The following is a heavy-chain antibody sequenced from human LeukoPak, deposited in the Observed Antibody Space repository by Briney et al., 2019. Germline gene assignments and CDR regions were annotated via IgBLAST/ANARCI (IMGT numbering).Heavy chain of an antibody. Sequence: GGSLRLSCAASGFTFSSYWMSWVRQAPGKGLEWVANIKQDGSEKYYVDSVKGRFTISRDNAKNSLYLQMNSLRAGDTAVYYCAREEYSGSYFAWFDPWGQGTLVTVSS. CDR3: AREEYSGSYFAWFDP. CDR1: GFTFSSYW. CDR2: IKQDGSEK. J-gene: IGHJ5*02. V-gene: IGHV3-7*03. D-gene: IGHD1-26*01.